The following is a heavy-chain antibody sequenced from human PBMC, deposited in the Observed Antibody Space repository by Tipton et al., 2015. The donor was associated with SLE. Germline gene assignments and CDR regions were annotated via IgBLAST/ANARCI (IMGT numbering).Heavy chain of an antibody. CDR3: ARDSGEEGGWFGP. Sequence: QVQLVQSGAEGKKPGASVKISCQASGYTFTEYTRHWVGQAPGQRLEYMGWIIAANGDTKYSPEFRNRVTITRDTSASTAFMELNSLRSEDMALYYCARDSGEEGGWFGPWGQGTLVTVSS. CDR1: GYTFTEYT. J-gene: IGHJ5*02. D-gene: IGHD2-15*01. CDR2: IIAANGDT. V-gene: IGHV1-3*03.